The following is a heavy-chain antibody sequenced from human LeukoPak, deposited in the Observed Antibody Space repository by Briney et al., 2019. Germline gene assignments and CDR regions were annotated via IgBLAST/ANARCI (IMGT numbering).Heavy chain of an antibody. Sequence: ASVKVSCKASGFTFTSSAMQWVRQARGQRLEWIGWIVVGSGNTNYAQKFQERVTITRDMSTSTAYMELSSLRSEDTAVYYCAAESNYGDHNAYWGQGTLVTVSS. CDR1: GFTFTSSA. V-gene: IGHV1-58*02. D-gene: IGHD4-17*01. CDR2: IVVGSGNT. CDR3: AAESNYGDHNAY. J-gene: IGHJ4*02.